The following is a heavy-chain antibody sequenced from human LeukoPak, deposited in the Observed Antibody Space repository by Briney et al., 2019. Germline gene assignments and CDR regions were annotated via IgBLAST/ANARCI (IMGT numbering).Heavy chain of an antibody. Sequence: GGSLRLSCAASGFTVSSNYMSWVRQAPGKGLEWVSVIYSGGSTYYADSVKGRFTISRDNSKNTLYLQMNSLRAEDTAVYYCARGFLFEYYYDSSGSPHAFDIPGQGTMVTVSS. CDR1: GFTVSSNY. J-gene: IGHJ3*02. CDR3: ARGFLFEYYYDSSGSPHAFDI. V-gene: IGHV3-66*02. CDR2: IYSGGST. D-gene: IGHD3-22*01.